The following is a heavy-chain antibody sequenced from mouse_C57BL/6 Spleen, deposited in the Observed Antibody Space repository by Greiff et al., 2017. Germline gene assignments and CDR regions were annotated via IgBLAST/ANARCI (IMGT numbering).Heavy chain of an antibody. D-gene: IGHD1-1*01. Sequence: DVKLVESGGGLVKPGGSLKLSCAASGFTFSSYAMSWVRQTPEKRLEWVATISDGGSYTYYPDNVKGRFTISRDNAKNNLYLQMSHLKSEDTAMYYCARDGDYYGSSYGYFDVWGTGTTVTVSS. V-gene: IGHV5-4*01. CDR3: ARDGDYYGSSYGYFDV. J-gene: IGHJ1*03. CDR1: GFTFSSYA. CDR2: ISDGGSYT.